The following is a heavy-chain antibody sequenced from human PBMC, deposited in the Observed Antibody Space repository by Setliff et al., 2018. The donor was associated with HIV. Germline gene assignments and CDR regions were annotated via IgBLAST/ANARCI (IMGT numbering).Heavy chain of an antibody. CDR3: AKGDFTAMVMYFDF. V-gene: IGHV4-4*08. J-gene: IGHJ4*02. CDR2: ISNIGST. D-gene: IGHD2-21*02. CDR1: GGYISTYY. Sequence: PSETLSLTCTVSGGYISTYYWSWIRQPPGKGLEWIGYISNIGSTNYNPSLKSRVTISVESAENRFSLELTSVTAADTAVYYCAKGDFTAMVMYFDFWGPGIPVTVSS.